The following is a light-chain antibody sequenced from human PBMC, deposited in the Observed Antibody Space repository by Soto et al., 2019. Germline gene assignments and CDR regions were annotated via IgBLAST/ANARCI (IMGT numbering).Light chain of an antibody. Sequence: QSVLAQPPSASGSPGQSVTISCPGTSSDVGGYNYVSWYQQHPGKAPKLMIYEVSKRPSGVPDRFSGSKSGNTASLTVSGLQAEDEADYYCSSYAGSNTLRNVFGTGTKVTVL. CDR3: SSYAGSNTLRNV. V-gene: IGLV2-8*01. J-gene: IGLJ1*01. CDR1: SSDVGGYNY. CDR2: EVS.